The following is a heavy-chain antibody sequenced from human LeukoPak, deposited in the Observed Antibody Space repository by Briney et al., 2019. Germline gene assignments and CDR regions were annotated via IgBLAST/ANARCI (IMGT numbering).Heavy chain of an antibody. CDR1: GFTFSSYA. J-gene: IGHJ6*02. V-gene: IGHV3-30-3*01. Sequence: GGSLRLSCAASGFTFSSYAMNWVRQAPGKGLEWVAFISYDGSNKYYADSVKGRFTISRDNSKNTLYLQMNSLRAEDTAVYYCASQGGLLWFGELSGGMDVWGQGTTVTVSS. CDR3: ASQGGLLWFGELSGGMDV. D-gene: IGHD3-10*01. CDR2: ISYDGSNK.